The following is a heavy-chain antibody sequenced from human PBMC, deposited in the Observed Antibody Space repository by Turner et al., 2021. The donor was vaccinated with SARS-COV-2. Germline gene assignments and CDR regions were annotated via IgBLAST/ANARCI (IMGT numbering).Heavy chain of an antibody. CDR3: ARVSSLSYYFDY. D-gene: IGHD6-6*01. J-gene: IGHJ4*02. Sequence: QVQLVQSGAEVKKPGDSVKVSCKASGYTFTGYYMYWVRQAPGQGLEWMGWINPNSGGTNCAHKFQGRVTMTRDTSISTAYMELSRLRSDDTAVYYCARVSSLSYYFDYWGQGTLVTVSS. V-gene: IGHV1-2*07. CDR1: GYTFTGYY. CDR2: INPNSGGT.